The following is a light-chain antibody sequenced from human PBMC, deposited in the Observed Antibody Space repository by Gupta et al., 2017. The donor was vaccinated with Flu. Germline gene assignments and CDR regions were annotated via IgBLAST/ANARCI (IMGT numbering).Light chain of an antibody. CDR2: GAS. V-gene: IGKV3-15*01. CDR3: QQYNNWPRT. J-gene: IGKJ1*01. CDR1: QSVSSN. Sequence: EIVMTQSPATLSVSPGERATRSCRASQSVSSNLAWYQQKPGQAPRLLIHGASTRATGIPARFSGSGSGTEFTLTINSLQSEDFAVYYCQQYNNWPRTFGQGTKVEIK.